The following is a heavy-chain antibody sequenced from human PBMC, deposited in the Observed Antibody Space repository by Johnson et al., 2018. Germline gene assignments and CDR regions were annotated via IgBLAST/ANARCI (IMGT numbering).Heavy chain of an antibody. CDR2: ISSGSIYR. V-gene: IGHV3-21*01. CDR1: GFTFSSYG. Sequence: EVQLVESGGGVVQPGRSLRLSCAASGFTFSSYGMNWVRQAPGKGLEWVTSISSGSIYRYYADSVKGRLTISRDSAKNSLYLQMNSLRAEDTALYYCARRPQVTTATSSYYYYMDVWGKGTTVTVSS. J-gene: IGHJ6*03. D-gene: IGHD4-17*01. CDR3: ARRPQVTTATSSYYYYMDV.